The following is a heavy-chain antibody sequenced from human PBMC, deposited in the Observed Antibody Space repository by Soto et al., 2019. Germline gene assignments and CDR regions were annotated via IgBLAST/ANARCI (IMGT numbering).Heavy chain of an antibody. CDR1: GFTFSTYV. V-gene: IGHV3-23*01. CDR3: AKSSAVTTKY. Sequence: GGSLRLSCAASGFTFSTYVMNWVRQAPGKGLGWVSGITGSGDSTYYAGSVKGRFAISRDNSKNTLYLQMTSLRAEDTAVYYCAKSSAVTTKYWGQGTLVTVSS. CDR2: ITGSGDST. D-gene: IGHD4-17*01. J-gene: IGHJ4*02.